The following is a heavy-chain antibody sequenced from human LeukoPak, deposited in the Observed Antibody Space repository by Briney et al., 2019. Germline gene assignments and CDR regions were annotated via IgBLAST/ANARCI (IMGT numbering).Heavy chain of an antibody. V-gene: IGHV3-66*01. J-gene: IGHJ4*02. D-gene: IGHD5-18*01. CDR3: TRFTRGYRLGLSDY. CDR1: EFSVGSNY. Sequence: GGSLRLSCAASEFSVGSNYMTWVRQAPGKGLEWVSLIYSGGSTYYADSVKGRFTISRDNSKNTLYLQMNSLKTEDTAVYYCTRFTRGYRLGLSDYWGQGTLVTVSS. CDR2: IYSGGST.